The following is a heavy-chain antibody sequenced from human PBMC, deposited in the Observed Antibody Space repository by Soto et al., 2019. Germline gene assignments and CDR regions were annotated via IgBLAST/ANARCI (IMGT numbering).Heavy chain of an antibody. CDR1: GGSISSYY. CDR2: IYYSGST. D-gene: IGHD3-10*01. Sequence: ASETLSLTCTVSGGSISSYYWSWIRQPPGKGLEWIGYIYYSGSTNYNPSLKSRVTISVDTSKNQFSLKLSSVTAADTAVYYCAGTMVRGVIEIFDYWGQGTLVTVSS. CDR3: AGTMVRGVIEIFDY. V-gene: IGHV4-59*01. J-gene: IGHJ4*02.